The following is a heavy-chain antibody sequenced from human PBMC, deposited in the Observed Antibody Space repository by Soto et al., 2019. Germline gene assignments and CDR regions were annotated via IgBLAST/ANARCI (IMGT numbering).Heavy chain of an antibody. D-gene: IGHD3-16*01. Sequence: QVQLVQSAAEVKKPGASVKVSCKASGYTFISYGITWVRQAPGQGLEWMGWISPYNDYTIYAQKLQGRVTMSTDTATRTTYMELRSLKSDDTVVYYCARGGYSDNTWGKLSHYGLDVWGQGTSVTVSS. CDR1: GYTFISYG. J-gene: IGHJ6*02. CDR3: ARGGYSDNTWGKLSHYGLDV. V-gene: IGHV1-18*01. CDR2: ISPYNDYT.